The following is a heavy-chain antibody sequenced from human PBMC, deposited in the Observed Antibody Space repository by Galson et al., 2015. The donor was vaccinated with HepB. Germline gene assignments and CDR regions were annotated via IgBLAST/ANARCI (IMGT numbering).Heavy chain of an antibody. J-gene: IGHJ3*02. V-gene: IGHV3-21*01. Sequence: SLRLSCAASGFTFSSYAMHWVRQAPGKGLEWVSSISRTGTYIYYADSAKGRFTISRDNAKNSLRLQMNSLSAEDTAVYYCAREEMAAGYSYEIWGQGTKVTVSS. D-gene: IGHD2-2*03. CDR1: GFTFSSYA. CDR3: AREEMAAGYSYEI. CDR2: ISRTGTYI.